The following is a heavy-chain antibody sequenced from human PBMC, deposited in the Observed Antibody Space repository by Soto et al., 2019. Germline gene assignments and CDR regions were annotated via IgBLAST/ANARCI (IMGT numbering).Heavy chain of an antibody. CDR1: GGSISSYY. CDR2: IYYSGST. J-gene: IGHJ5*02. CDR3: ARGFIAARPNWFDP. V-gene: IGHV4-59*01. D-gene: IGHD6-6*01. Sequence: SETLSLTCTVSGGSISSYYWSWIRQPPGKGLEWIGYIYYSGSTNYNPSLKSRVTISVDTSKNQFSLKLSSVTAADTSVYYCARGFIAARPNWFDPWGQGPLVTVSS.